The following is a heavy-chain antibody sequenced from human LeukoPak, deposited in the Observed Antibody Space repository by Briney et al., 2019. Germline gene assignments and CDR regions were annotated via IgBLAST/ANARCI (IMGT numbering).Heavy chain of an antibody. CDR3: ARDQLAWLTDAFDI. Sequence: ASVKVSCKASGYTFVSYGISWVRLAPGQGLEWMGWISPYNGNTNYAQKFQGRVTMTTDTSTSTAYMDLGSLRSDDTAVYYCARDQLAWLTDAFDIWGQGTKVTVSS. J-gene: IGHJ3*02. CDR1: GYTFVSYG. V-gene: IGHV1-18*01. D-gene: IGHD5-12*01. CDR2: ISPYNGNT.